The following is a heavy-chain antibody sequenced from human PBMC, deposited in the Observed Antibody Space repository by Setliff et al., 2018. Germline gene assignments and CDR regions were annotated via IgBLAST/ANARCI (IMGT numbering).Heavy chain of an antibody. Sequence: GGSLRLSCAASGFTFSNYWMSWVRQAPGKGLEWVANIHQDGSEKYYVDSVKGRFTISRDNAKNSLYLQMNSLRAEDTAVYYCARGPQTSRAPSSLPHFDLWGRGTLVTVSS. D-gene: IGHD6-13*01. CDR1: GFTFSNYW. V-gene: IGHV3-7*01. CDR3: ARGPQTSRAPSSLPHFDL. J-gene: IGHJ2*01. CDR2: IHQDGSEK.